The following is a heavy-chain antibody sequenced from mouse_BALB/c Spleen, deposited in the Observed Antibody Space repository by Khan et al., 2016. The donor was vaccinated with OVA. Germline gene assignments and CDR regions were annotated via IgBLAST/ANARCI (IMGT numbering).Heavy chain of an antibody. V-gene: IGHV14-3*02. J-gene: IGHJ3*01. Sequence: EVQLQESGAELVKPGASVKLSCTASGFNIKDTYMHWVKQRPEQGLEWIGRIDPANGNTKYDPKFQDKATIKADTSSNTAYLQLSSLTSEDTAVYYCATLYGKPFAYWGQGTLVSVSA. D-gene: IGHD2-1*01. CDR3: ATLYGKPFAY. CDR2: IDPANGNT. CDR1: GFNIKDTY.